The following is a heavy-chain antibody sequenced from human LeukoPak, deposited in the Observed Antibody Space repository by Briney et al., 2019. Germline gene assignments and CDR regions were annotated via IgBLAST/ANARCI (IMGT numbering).Heavy chain of an antibody. CDR1: GGSFSGYY. V-gene: IGHV4-34*01. Sequence: PSETLSLTCAVYGGSFSGYYWSWIRQPPGKGLEWIGEINHSGSTNYNPSLKGRVTISVDTSKNQFSLKLSSVTAADTAVYYCARLRFLSGGYYAFDSWGQGSQVSVSS. D-gene: IGHD3-3*01. CDR2: INHSGST. J-gene: IGHJ4*02. CDR3: ARLRFLSGGYYAFDS.